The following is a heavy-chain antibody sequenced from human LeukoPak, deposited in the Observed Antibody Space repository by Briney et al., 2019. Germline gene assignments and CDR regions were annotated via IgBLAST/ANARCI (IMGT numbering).Heavy chain of an antibody. CDR2: IYSGGGT. J-gene: IGHJ4*02. Sequence: GGSLRLSCAASGFTVSSNYMSWVRQAPGKGLEWVSVIYSGGGTYYADSVKGRFTISRDNSKNTLHLQMNSLRPEDTAVYYCARDFAAPGYFDYWGQGTLVTVSS. CDR1: GFTVSSNY. CDR3: ARDFAAPGYFDY. V-gene: IGHV3-66*01. D-gene: IGHD6-13*01.